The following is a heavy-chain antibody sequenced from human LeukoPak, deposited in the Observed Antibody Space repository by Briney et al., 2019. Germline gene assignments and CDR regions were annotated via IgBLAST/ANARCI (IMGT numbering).Heavy chain of an antibody. D-gene: IGHD4-17*01. V-gene: IGHV3-23*01. CDR3: AKDDVHYGDYLLIFDY. Sequence: SGGSLRLSCAASGFTFSSYAMSWVRQAPGKGLEWVSAISGSGGSTYYADSVKGRFTISRDNSKNTLYLQMNSLRAEDTAVYYCAKDDVHYGDYLLIFDYWGQGTLVTVSS. J-gene: IGHJ4*02. CDR1: GFTFSSYA. CDR2: ISGSGGST.